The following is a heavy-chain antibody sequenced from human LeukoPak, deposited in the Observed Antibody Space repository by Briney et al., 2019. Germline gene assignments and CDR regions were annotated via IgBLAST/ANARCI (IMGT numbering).Heavy chain of an antibody. D-gene: IGHD1-14*01. Sequence: GGSLRLSCAASGFTFGTYAMSWVRQAPGKGLEWVSSISGSGTNTYYADSVGGRFTISRDNSKRTLSLQMNSLRGEDTALYYCAKLTDSAPSASHFGGLWGQGTLVTVSS. V-gene: IGHV3-23*01. J-gene: IGHJ4*02. CDR2: ISGSGTNT. CDR3: AKLTDSAPSASHFGGL. CDR1: GFTFGTYA.